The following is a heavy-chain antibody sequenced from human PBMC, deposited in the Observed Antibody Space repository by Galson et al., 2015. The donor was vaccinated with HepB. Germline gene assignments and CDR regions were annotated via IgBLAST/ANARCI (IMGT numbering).Heavy chain of an antibody. Sequence: LRLSCAVSGFTFSNSGMHWVRQAPGKGLEWVAVTWSDGINNYYADSVKGRFTISGDNYKNTLYLQMKSLRAEDTAVYYCAKDAYRSSYYFDSWGQGTLVTVSS. J-gene: IGHJ4*02. D-gene: IGHD3-16*01. CDR3: AKDAYRSSYYFDS. V-gene: IGHV3-33*06. CDR1: GFTFSNSG. CDR2: TWSDGINN.